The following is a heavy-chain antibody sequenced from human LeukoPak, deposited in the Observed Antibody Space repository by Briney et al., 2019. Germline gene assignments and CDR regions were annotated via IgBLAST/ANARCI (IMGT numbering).Heavy chain of an antibody. J-gene: IGHJ4*02. CDR2: IWYDGSNK. Sequence: GGSLRLSCAASGFTFSSYGMHWVRQAPGKGLEWVAVIWYDGSNKYYADSVKGRFTISRDNSKNTLYLQMNSLRAEDTAVYYCARRGAMAPYFDYWGQGTLVTVSS. V-gene: IGHV3-33*01. CDR1: GFTFSSYG. D-gene: IGHD3-16*01. CDR3: ARRGAMAPYFDY.